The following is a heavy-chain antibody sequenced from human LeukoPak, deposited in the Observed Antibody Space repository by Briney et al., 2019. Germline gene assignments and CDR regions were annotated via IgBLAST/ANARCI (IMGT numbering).Heavy chain of an antibody. Sequence: PGGSLRLSCAASGFTFSSYAMSWVRQAPGKGLEWVSVISDSGGSTYYADSVKGRFTISRDNSKNTLYLQMNSLRAEDTAVYYCAKKSVAVHTSGGVGYFDYWGQGTLVTVSS. D-gene: IGHD5/OR15-5a*01. V-gene: IGHV3-23*01. CDR3: AKKSVAVHTSGGVGYFDY. CDR2: ISDSGGST. CDR1: GFTFSSYA. J-gene: IGHJ4*02.